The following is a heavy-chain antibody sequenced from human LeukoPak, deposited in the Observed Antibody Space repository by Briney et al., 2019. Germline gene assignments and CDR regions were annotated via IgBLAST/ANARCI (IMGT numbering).Heavy chain of an antibody. Sequence: GGSLRLSCAASGFIFNNFPLHWVRKAPGKGLERGAVISHDGKVQYYADSVKGRFIISRDDSTSTLSLQMNSLRPEYTAMYYCARDLSHGVPDYFANWGQGTRVTVSP. D-gene: IGHD3-10*01. V-gene: IGHV3-30*04. J-gene: IGHJ4*02. CDR1: GFIFNNFP. CDR2: ISHDGKVQ. CDR3: ARDLSHGVPDYFAN.